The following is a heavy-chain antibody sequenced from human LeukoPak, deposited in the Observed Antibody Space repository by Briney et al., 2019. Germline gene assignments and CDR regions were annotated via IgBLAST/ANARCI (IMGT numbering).Heavy chain of an antibody. D-gene: IGHD6-19*01. J-gene: IGHJ4*02. Sequence: GGSLRLSCAASGFTVSSNYMSWVRQTPGKGLEWVSVIYSGGSTYYADSVKGRFTISRDNSKNTLYLQMNSLRAEDTAVYYCATGTGYSSGWYFGYWGQGTLVTVSS. CDR2: IYSGGST. CDR1: GFTVSSNY. V-gene: IGHV3-53*01. CDR3: ATGTGYSSGWYFGY.